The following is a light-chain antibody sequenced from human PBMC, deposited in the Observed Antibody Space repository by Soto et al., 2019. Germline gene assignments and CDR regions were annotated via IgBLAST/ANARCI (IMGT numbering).Light chain of an antibody. J-gene: IGLJ1*01. V-gene: IGLV2-14*01. CDR2: EVS. CDR1: SSDIGAYNY. CDR3: SSYSGSSPLYV. Sequence: QSALTQPASVSGSPGQSITISCTGTSSDIGAYNYVSWYQLHPGKAPKLMIYEVSYRTSGLSNRFSGSKSGNTASLTISGLQAEDEADYFCSSYSGSSPLYVFGTGTKLTVL.